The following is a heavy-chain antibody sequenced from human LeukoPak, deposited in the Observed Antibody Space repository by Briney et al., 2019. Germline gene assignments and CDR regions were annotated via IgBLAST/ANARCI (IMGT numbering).Heavy chain of an antibody. CDR1: GGTFSSYT. CDR2: IIPILGIA. V-gene: IGHV1-69*02. CDR3: ARGPRGWRGIHNWFDP. D-gene: IGHD3-10*01. J-gene: IGHJ5*02. Sequence: SVKVSCKASGGTFSSYTISWVRQAPGQGLEWMGRIIPILGIANYAQKFQGRVTFTADKSTSTAYMELSSPRSEDTAVYYCARGPRGWRGIHNWFDPWGQGTLVTVSS.